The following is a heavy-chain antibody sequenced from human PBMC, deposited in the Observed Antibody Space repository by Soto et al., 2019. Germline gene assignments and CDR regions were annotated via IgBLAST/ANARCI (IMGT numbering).Heavy chain of an antibody. CDR3: ARSQGSSTSLDTYYYYYYGMDV. CDR2: IIPISGTA. Sequence: QVQLVQSGAEVKKPGSSVKVSCKASGGTFSSYAISWVRQAPGQGLEWMGGIIPISGTANYAQKFQGRVTLTADESSSTAYMELSSLRSEDTAVYYCARSQGSSTSLDTYYYYYYGMDVWGQGTTVTVSS. CDR1: GGTFSSYA. D-gene: IGHD2-2*01. J-gene: IGHJ6*02. V-gene: IGHV1-69*01.